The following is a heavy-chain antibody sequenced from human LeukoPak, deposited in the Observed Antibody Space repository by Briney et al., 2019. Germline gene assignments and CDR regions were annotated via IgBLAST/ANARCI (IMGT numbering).Heavy chain of an antibody. V-gene: IGHV4-59*08. Sequence: SETLSLTCTVSGGSISGYYWSWIRQPPGKELEWIGYIYYSGSTNYNHSLKSRVSISVDTSKNHFSPKLRSVTAADTAVYYCARLTYCSGGSCHYYFDYWGQGTLVTVSS. CDR3: ARLTYCSGGSCHYYFDY. D-gene: IGHD2-15*01. CDR2: IYYSGST. J-gene: IGHJ4*02. CDR1: GGSISGYY.